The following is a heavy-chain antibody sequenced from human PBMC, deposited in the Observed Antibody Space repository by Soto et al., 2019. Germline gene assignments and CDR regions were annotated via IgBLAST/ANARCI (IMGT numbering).Heavy chain of an antibody. Sequence: ASVKVSCKASGYTFTSYAMHWVRQAPGQRLEWMGWINAGNGNTKYSQKFQGRVTITRDTSASTAYMELSSLRSEDTAVYYCARGPSKYYDFWSGYYFDYWXQGTLVTVSS. CDR1: GYTFTSYA. CDR3: ARGPSKYYDFWSGYYFDY. J-gene: IGHJ4*02. V-gene: IGHV1-3*01. CDR2: INAGNGNT. D-gene: IGHD3-3*01.